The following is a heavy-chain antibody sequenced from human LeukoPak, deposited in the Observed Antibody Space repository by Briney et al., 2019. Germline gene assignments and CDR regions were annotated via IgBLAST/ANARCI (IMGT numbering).Heavy chain of an antibody. CDR2: ISSSSSTI. V-gene: IGHV3-48*01. D-gene: IGHD4-11*01. CDR3: ARAPTYRGYMGV. CDR1: GFTFSSYN. Sequence: GGSLRLSCAAPGFTFSSYNMNWVRQAPGKGLEWVSYISSSSSTIYYADSVKGRFTISRDNAKNSLYLQMNSLRAEDTAVYYCARAPTYRGYMGVWGKGTTVTVSS. J-gene: IGHJ6*03.